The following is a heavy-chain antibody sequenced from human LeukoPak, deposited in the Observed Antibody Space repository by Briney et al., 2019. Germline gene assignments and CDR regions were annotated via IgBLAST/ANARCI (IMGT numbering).Heavy chain of an antibody. V-gene: IGHV1-69*05. D-gene: IGHD6-13*01. CDR3: ARGRSSSWHEGYYMDV. Sequence: GASVKVSCKASGGTFSSYAISWVRQAPGQGLEWMGGIIPIFGTANYAQKFQGRVTITTDESTSTAYMELSSLRSEDTAVYYCARGRSSSWHEGYYMDVWGKGTTVTVSS. CDR2: IIPIFGTA. J-gene: IGHJ6*03. CDR1: GGTFSSYA.